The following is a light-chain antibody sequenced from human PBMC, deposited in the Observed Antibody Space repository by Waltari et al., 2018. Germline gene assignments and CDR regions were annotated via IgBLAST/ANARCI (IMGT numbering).Light chain of an antibody. V-gene: IGLV2-14*03. CDR1: SSDIGASNF. J-gene: IGLJ2*01. CDR3: SSYTTTNIVV. Sequence: QSALTQPASVSGSPGQSITISCTGSSSDIGASNFVSWYQQHPGKAPQLLIYDVSKRPSGVSNRFSGSKSGNTASLTIYGLQVEDEADYFCSSYTTTNIVVFGGGTELTVL. CDR2: DVS.